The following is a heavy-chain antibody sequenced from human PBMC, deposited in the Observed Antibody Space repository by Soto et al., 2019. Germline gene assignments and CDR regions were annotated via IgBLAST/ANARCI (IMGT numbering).Heavy chain of an antibody. V-gene: IGHV3-7*03. CDR2: INHDGSEK. J-gene: IGHJ6*02. D-gene: IGHD3-16*01. CDR3: ARDSITRVSSDVPGMDV. CDR1: GFTLNNYW. Sequence: GGSLRLSCAASGFTLNNYWVTWVRQAPGKGLEWVANINHDGSEKYYVDSVKGRFTISRDNSKNMLYLQMNSLRSDDTAVYYCARDSITRVSSDVPGMDVWGQGTTVTVSS.